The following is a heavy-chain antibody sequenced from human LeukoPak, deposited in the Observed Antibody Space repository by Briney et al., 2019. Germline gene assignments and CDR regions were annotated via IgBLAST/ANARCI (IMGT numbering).Heavy chain of an antibody. Sequence: PSETLSLTCTVSGGSISSSSYYWGWIRQPPGKGLEWIGGINHSGSTNYNPSLKSRVTISVDTSKNQFSLKLSSVTAADTAVYYCASTAYCGGDCYPTYNWFGPWGQGTLVTVSS. D-gene: IGHD2-21*02. CDR3: ASTAYCGGDCYPTYNWFGP. CDR2: INHSGST. CDR1: GGSISSSSYY. V-gene: IGHV4-39*07. J-gene: IGHJ5*02.